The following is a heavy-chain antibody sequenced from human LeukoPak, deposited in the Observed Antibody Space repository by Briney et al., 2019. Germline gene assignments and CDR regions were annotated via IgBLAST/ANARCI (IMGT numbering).Heavy chain of an antibody. V-gene: IGHV4-59*01. CDR2: IYYTGST. Sequence: SETLSLTCTVSGGSIGSFYWSWIRQPPGKGLEWIGYIYYTGSTNYNPSLKSRVTISVDTSKNQFSLKLNSVTAADTAVYYCARGHDTFDIWGQGTMVTVS. J-gene: IGHJ3*02. CDR3: ARGHDTFDI. CDR1: GGSIGSFY.